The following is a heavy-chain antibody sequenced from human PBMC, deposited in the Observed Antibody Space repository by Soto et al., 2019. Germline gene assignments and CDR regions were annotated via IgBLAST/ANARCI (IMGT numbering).Heavy chain of an antibody. Sequence: EVQLVESGGGLVQHGRSLRLSCAASGFTFDDYAMHRVRQAPGKGLEWVSGISWNSGSIGYADSVKGRFTISRDNAKNSLYLPMNSLRAEDTALYYCAKGYYDFWSGDTFDYWGQGTLVTVSS. V-gene: IGHV3-9*01. CDR1: GFTFDDYA. D-gene: IGHD3-3*01. CDR3: AKGYYDFWSGDTFDY. J-gene: IGHJ4*02. CDR2: ISWNSGSI.